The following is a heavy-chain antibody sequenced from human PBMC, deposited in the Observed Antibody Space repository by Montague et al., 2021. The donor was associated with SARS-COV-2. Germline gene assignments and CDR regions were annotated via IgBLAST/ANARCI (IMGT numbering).Heavy chain of an antibody. V-gene: IGHV4-39*01. Sequence: SETLSLTCTVSGGSVSSSGYYWGWIRQPPGKRLEWIGSIYFSGSSYYNPSLKSRVSISVDTSKNQFSLKLSSVTAADTAVYYCARQGDQLLLEYWFDPWGQGTLVTVSS. CDR2: IYFSGSS. J-gene: IGHJ5*02. CDR1: GGSVSSSGYY. D-gene: IGHD2-2*01. CDR3: ARQGDQLLLEYWFDP.